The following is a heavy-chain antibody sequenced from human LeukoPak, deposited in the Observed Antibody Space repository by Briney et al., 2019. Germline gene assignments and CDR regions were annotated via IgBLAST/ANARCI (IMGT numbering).Heavy chain of an antibody. D-gene: IGHD3-22*01. CDR1: GGSISSGTYY. Sequence: SQTLSLTCTVSGGSISSGTYYWSWIRQPAGKGLEWIGRIHTSGSTNYNPSLESRVTMSLDTSKKQFSLRLTSVTAADTAVYYCARAYYYDSSGYYYGHEKIDYWGQGILVTVSS. CDR2: IHTSGST. CDR3: ARAYYYDSSGYYYGHEKIDY. J-gene: IGHJ4*02. V-gene: IGHV4-61*02.